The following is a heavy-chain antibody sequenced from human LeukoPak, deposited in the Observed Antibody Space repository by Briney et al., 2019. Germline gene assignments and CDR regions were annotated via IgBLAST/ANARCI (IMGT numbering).Heavy chain of an antibody. J-gene: IGHJ3*02. CDR2: IYPGDSDT. Sequence: GESLKISCKGSGYSFTTYWIGWVRQMPGKGLEWMGIIYPGDSDTRYSPSFQGQVTISADKSISTAYLQWSSLKASDTALYYCARPGEEGTAMGLRAFDIWGQGTMVTVSS. CDR1: GYSFTTYW. V-gene: IGHV5-51*01. D-gene: IGHD5-18*01. CDR3: ARPGEEGTAMGLRAFDI.